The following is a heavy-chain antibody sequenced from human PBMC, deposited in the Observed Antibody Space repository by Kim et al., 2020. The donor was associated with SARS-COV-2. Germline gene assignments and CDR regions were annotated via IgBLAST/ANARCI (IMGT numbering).Heavy chain of an antibody. Sequence: SETLSLTCTVSGGSISSGSYYWSWIRQPAGKGLEWIGRIYTSGSTNYNPSLKSRVTISVDTSKNQFSLKLSSVTAADTAVYYCARERSGYSSSFHYGMDVWGQGTTVTVSS. V-gene: IGHV4-61*02. J-gene: IGHJ6*02. CDR3: ARERSGYSSSFHYGMDV. CDR1: GGSISSGSYY. CDR2: IYTSGST. D-gene: IGHD6-13*01.